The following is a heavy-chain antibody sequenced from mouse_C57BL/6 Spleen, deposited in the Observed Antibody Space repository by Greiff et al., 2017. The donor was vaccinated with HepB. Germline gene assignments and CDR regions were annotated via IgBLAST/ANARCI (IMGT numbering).Heavy chain of an antibody. Sequence: EVQLQQSGPELVKPGASVKISCKASGYSFTDYNMNWVKQSNGKSIEWIGVINPNYGTTSYNQKFKGKATLTVDQSSSTAYMQLNSLTSEDSAVYYCASRVSDDYDEGGYAMDYWGQGTSVTVSS. CDR2: INPNYGTT. D-gene: IGHD2-4*01. CDR1: GYSFTDYN. J-gene: IGHJ4*01. CDR3: ASRVSDDYDEGGYAMDY. V-gene: IGHV1-39*01.